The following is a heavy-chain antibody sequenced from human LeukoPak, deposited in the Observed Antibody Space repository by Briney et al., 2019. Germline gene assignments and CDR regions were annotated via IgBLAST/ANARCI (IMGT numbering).Heavy chain of an antibody. CDR1: GGSISSYY. V-gene: IGHV4-59*01. D-gene: IGHD6-13*01. CDR3: ARGIVAAGTRFFWFHP. CDR2: IYYSGST. J-gene: IGHJ5*02. Sequence: ASETLSFTCTVSGGSISSYYWRWIRQPPGKGLEWIGYIYYSGSTNYNPSLKSRVTISVEPSKEQFSSKQSSVTGRDPAVFYCARGIVAAGTRFFWFHPGGRGTGVSVSS.